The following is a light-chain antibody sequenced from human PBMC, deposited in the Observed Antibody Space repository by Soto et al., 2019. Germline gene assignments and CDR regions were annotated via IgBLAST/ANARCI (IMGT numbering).Light chain of an antibody. CDR3: ATWDNTLSAEV. CDR1: NSNIGKNY. CDR2: GNN. V-gene: IGLV1-51*01. Sequence: QSVLTQPPSVSAAPGRKVAIACFGTNSNIGKNYVSCYQQLPGTAPKLLIYGNNNRHSGITDRISGSKSGTSATLGITTLQPGDEADYYCATWDNTLSAEVFGGGTKVTVL. J-gene: IGLJ3*02.